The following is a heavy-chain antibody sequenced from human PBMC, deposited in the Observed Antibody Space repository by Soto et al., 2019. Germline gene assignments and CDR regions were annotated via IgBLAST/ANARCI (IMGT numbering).Heavy chain of an antibody. J-gene: IGHJ2*01. Sequence: ASVKVSCKASGYTFTGYYMHWVRQAPGQGLEWMGWINPNSGGTNYAQKFQGRVTMTRDTSISTAYMELSRLRSDDTAVYYCASPYLRGSSSSYWYFDLWGRGTLVTVSS. D-gene: IGHD6-6*01. V-gene: IGHV1-2*02. CDR3: ASPYLRGSSSSYWYFDL. CDR1: GYTFTGYY. CDR2: INPNSGGT.